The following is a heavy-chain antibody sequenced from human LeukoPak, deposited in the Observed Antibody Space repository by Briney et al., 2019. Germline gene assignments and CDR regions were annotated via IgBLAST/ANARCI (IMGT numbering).Heavy chain of an antibody. CDR1: GSSFTSYW. D-gene: IGHD4-17*01. J-gene: IGHJ5*02. V-gene: IGHV5-51*01. CDR3: ARRKYGDYDTPWLFDP. CDR2: IYPGDSDT. Sequence: GESLKISCKGSGSSFTSYWIGWVRQMPGKGLEWMGIIYPGDSDTRYSPSFQGQVTISADKSISTTYLQWSSLKASDTAMYYCARRKYGDYDTPWLFDPWGQGTLVTVSS.